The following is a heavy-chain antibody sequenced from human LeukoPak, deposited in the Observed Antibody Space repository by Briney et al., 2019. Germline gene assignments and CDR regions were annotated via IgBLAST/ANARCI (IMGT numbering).Heavy chain of an antibody. J-gene: IGHJ5*02. CDR2: IRYDGSNK. CDR1: GFTFSSYG. D-gene: IGHD2-15*01. V-gene: IGHV3-30*02. CDR3: AKDGGELGYCSGGSCYEFSLFDP. Sequence: GGSLRLSCAASGFTFSSYGMHWVRQAPGKWLEWVAFIRYDGSNKYYADSVKGRFTISRDNSKNTLYLQMNSLRAEDTAVYYCAKDGGELGYCSGGSCYEFSLFDPWGQGTLVTVSS.